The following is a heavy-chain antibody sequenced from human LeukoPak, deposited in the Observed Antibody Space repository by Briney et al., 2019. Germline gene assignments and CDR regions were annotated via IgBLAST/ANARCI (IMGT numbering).Heavy chain of an antibody. D-gene: IGHD3-22*01. J-gene: IGHJ5*02. V-gene: IGHV4-34*01. CDR3: ARGITLVIRNWSDP. CDR1: GGSFSGYY. Sequence: SETLSLTCAVYGGSFSGYYWSWIRQPPGKGLEWIGEINHSGSTNYNPSLKSRVAISVDTSKNQFSLKLSSVTAADAAVYYCARGITLVIRNWSDPWGQGTLVTVSS. CDR2: INHSGST.